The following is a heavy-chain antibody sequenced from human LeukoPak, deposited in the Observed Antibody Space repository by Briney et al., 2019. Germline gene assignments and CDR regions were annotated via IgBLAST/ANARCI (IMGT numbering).Heavy chain of an antibody. J-gene: IGHJ4*02. V-gene: IGHV3-48*01. CDR1: GFTFSSYS. CDR3: ATGRTYSGYSFDY. Sequence: GGSLRLSCAASGFTFSSYSMNWVRQAPGKGLEWISYISSSSSTIYYADSVKGRFTISRDNARNSLYLQMNSLRAEDTAVYYCATGRTYSGYSFDYWGQGTLVTVSS. CDR2: ISSSSSTI. D-gene: IGHD5-12*01.